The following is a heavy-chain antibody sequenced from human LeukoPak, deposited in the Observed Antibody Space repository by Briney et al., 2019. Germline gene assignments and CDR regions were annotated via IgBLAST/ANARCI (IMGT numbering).Heavy chain of an antibody. V-gene: IGHV4-59*01. CDR2: LYNSGST. D-gene: IGHD3-10*01. CDR1: GGSISGNY. J-gene: IGHJ2*01. Sequence: SETLSLTCPVSGGSISGNYWSWIRQPPGKGLEYIGYLYNSGSTNYNPSLKSRVTISADTSKNQLFLKLNSVTAADTAVYYCAREVRGAKLWHFDLWGRGTLVTVSS. CDR3: AREVRGAKLWHFDL.